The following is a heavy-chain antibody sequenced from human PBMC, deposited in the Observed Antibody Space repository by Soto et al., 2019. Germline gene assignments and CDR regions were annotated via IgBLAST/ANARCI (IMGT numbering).Heavy chain of an antibody. V-gene: IGHV1-18*01. CDR1: GYTFTSYG. D-gene: IGHD2-15*01. CDR3: ARVPVVVVAATLTLGMDV. J-gene: IGHJ6*02. CDR2: ISAYNGNT. Sequence: ASVKVSCTASGYTFTSYGSSWVRQAPGQGLEWMGWISAYNGNTNYAQKLQGRVTMTTDTSTSTAYMELRSLRSDDTAVYYCARVPVVVVAATLTLGMDVWGQGTTVTVSS.